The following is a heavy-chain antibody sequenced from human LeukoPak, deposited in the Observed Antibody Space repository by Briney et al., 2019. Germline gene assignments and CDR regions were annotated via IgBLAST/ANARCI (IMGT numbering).Heavy chain of an antibody. D-gene: IGHD3-22*01. J-gene: IGHJ1*01. Sequence: GGSLRLSCAASGFTFSTYWMHWVRQAPGKGLVWVSRIKSDGSTNYADSAKGRFTISRDNAKNTVSLQMNSLRPEDTGVCYCARAPSEIGGYYPEYFRHWGQGTLVTVSS. CDR2: IKSDGST. CDR3: ARAPSEIGGYYPEYFRH. V-gene: IGHV3-74*01. CDR1: GFTFSTYW.